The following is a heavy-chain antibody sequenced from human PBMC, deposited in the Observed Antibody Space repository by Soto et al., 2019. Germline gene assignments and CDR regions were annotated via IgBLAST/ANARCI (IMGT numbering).Heavy chain of an antibody. CDR1: GYTFTTYY. J-gene: IGHJ4*02. D-gene: IGHD2-15*01. V-gene: IGHV1-46*01. CDR2: INPNGGST. Sequence: QVQLVQSGAEVKRPGASVKVSCKASGYTFTTYYMHWVRQAPGQGLEWLGIINPNGGSTTAAQKFQGRGTMTRETSTRTVYLELSSLRSEDTAVYYCARAGYCSGGTCFHGNCDYWGQGTLVTVSA. CDR3: ARAGYCSGGTCFHGNCDY.